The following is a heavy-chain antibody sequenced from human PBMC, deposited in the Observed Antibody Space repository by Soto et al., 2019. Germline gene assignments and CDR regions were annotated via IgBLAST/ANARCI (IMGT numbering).Heavy chain of an antibody. CDR2: ISYDGSNK. Sequence: PGGSLRLSCAASGFTFSSYAMHWVRQAPGKGLEWVAVISYDGSNKYYADSVKGRFTISRDNSKNTLYLQMNSLRAEDTAVYYCARDRLEYSSSSGYYGMDVWGQGTTVTVSS. V-gene: IGHV3-30-3*01. D-gene: IGHD6-6*01. J-gene: IGHJ6*02. CDR1: GFTFSSYA. CDR3: ARDRLEYSSSSGYYGMDV.